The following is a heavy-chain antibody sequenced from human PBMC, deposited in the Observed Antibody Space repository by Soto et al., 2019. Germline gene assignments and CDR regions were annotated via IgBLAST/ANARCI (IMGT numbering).Heavy chain of an antibody. J-gene: IGHJ6*02. D-gene: IGHD6-19*01. CDR2: IYTSASI. Sequence: PSETLSLTCSVSGADINTYSWTWIRQPAGNGLEWIGRIYTSASINYNPSLKGRVTLSVDTSTNQVSLRLASVTAADTAIYYCARDREAGYNFYYGMDVWGQGTTVTVSS. V-gene: IGHV4-4*07. CDR3: ARDREAGYNFYYGMDV. CDR1: GADINTYS.